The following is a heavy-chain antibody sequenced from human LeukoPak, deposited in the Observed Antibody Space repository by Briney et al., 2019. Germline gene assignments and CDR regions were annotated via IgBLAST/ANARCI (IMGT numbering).Heavy chain of an antibody. CDR3: ARGGWLQALGVFDY. D-gene: IGHD5-24*01. V-gene: IGHV4-34*01. CDR2: INHSGST. Sequence: RPSETLSLTCAVYGGSFSGYYWSWIRQPPGKGLEWIGEINHSGSTNYNPSLKSRVTISVDTSKNQFSLKLSSVTAADTAVYYCARGGWLQALGVFDYWGQGTLVTVSS. J-gene: IGHJ4*02. CDR1: GGSFSGYY.